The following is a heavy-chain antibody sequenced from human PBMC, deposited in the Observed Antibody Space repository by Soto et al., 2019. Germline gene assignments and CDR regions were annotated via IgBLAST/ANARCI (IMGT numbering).Heavy chain of an antibody. Sequence: QVQLVQSGAEVKKPGASVKVSCKASGYTFTSSAMHWVRQAPGQRLEWMGWINAGNGNRKDSQMFKGGVTITRDTSASTAYMELSSLRSEDTAVYYCTSIAAAGHDYWGQGTLVTVSS. V-gene: IGHV1-3*01. CDR2: INAGNGNR. D-gene: IGHD6-13*01. J-gene: IGHJ4*02. CDR3: TSIAAAGHDY. CDR1: GYTFTSSA.